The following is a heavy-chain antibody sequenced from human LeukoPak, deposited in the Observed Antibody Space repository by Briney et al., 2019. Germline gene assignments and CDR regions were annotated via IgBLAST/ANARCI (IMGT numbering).Heavy chain of an antibody. J-gene: IGHJ5*02. CDR1: GGSFSGYY. Sequence: SETLSLTCAVYGGSFSGYYWSWIRQPPGKGLEWIREINHSGSTNYNPSLKSRVTISLDTSKNQFSLKLSSVTAADTAVYYCARLRPYSYGYAYNWFDPWGQGTLVTVSS. D-gene: IGHD5-18*01. CDR2: INHSGST. CDR3: ARLRPYSYGYAYNWFDP. V-gene: IGHV4-34*01.